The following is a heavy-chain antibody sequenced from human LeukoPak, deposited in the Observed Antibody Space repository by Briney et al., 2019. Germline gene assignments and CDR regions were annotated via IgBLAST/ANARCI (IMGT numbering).Heavy chain of an antibody. D-gene: IGHD2-15*01. V-gene: IGHV3-30*04. CDR1: GFTFSSYA. CDR2: ISYDGSNK. Sequence: GGSLRLSCAASGFTFSSYAMHWVRQAPGKGLEWVAVISYDGSNKYYADSVKGRFTISRDNSKNTLYLQMNSLRAEDTAVYYCARGDLVVVAATDPQLLDYWGQGTLVTVSS. J-gene: IGHJ4*02. CDR3: ARGDLVVVAATDPQLLDY.